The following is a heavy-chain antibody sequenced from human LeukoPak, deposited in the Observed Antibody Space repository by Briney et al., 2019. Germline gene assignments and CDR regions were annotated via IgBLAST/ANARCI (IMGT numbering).Heavy chain of an antibody. Sequence: PGGSLRLSCAASGFTFSSYAMSWVRQAPGKGLEWVSVISGSGGSTYYADSVKGRFTISRDNSKNTLYLQMNSLRAEDTAVYYCAKDRLSVYYYDSSGYYYFDYWGQGTLVTVSS. CDR3: AKDRLSVYYYDSSGYYYFDY. J-gene: IGHJ4*02. CDR1: GFTFSSYA. CDR2: ISGSGGST. V-gene: IGHV3-23*01. D-gene: IGHD3-22*01.